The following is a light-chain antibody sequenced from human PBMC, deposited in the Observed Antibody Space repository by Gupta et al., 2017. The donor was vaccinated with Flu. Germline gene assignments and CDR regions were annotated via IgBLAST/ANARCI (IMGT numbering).Light chain of an antibody. V-gene: IGKV2-30*01. CDR1: QGRVCKGVSTW. CDR3: KQANKSLFT. Sequence: VTLGQPAASACGSRQGRVCKGVSTWLDWYQQKPGQAPRLVIYRVSSRECGVPERFSGSGSDTEFTLNISRLQAEDFAIYYCKQANKSLFTFGWGTKVESK. CDR2: RVS. J-gene: IGKJ4*01.